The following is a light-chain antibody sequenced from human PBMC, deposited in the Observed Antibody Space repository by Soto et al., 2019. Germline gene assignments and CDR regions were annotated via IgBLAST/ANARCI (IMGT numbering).Light chain of an antibody. CDR2: DAE. CDR1: QNIRTY. V-gene: IGKV3-11*01. CDR3: QQRSDWPPLT. J-gene: IGKJ4*01. Sequence: ETVLTQSPDTLSLSPGERATLSCRDSQNIRTYLSWYQQKPDQSPRLLVYDAENRAAGAPDRFSGSGSGTDFTLTITTVEPDDSAVYVCQQRSDWPPLTFGGGTRVEIK.